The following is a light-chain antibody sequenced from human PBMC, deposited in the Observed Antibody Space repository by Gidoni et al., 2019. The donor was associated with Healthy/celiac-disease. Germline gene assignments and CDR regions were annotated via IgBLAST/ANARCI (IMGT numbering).Light chain of an antibody. Sequence: VMTQSPDSLAVSLGERATINCKASQSVLYSSNDKNDLAWYQQKPGQPPKLLIYWASTRESGVPDRFSGSGSGTDFTLTISSLQAEDVAVYYCQQDYSTPRTFGQGTKVEIK. CDR3: QQDYSTPRT. CDR2: WAS. J-gene: IGKJ1*01. V-gene: IGKV4-1*01. CDR1: QSVLYSSNDKND.